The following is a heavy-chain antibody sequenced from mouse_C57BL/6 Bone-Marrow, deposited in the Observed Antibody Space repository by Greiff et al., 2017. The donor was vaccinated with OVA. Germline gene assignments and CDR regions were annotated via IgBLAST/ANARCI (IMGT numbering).Heavy chain of an antibody. CDR3: ARGPLYSPLRYWYFDV. CDR1: GFTFSDYG. V-gene: IGHV5-17*01. D-gene: IGHD1-1*01. CDR2: ISSGSSTI. J-gene: IGHJ1*03. Sequence: EVMLVESGGGLVKPGGSLKLSCAASGFTFSDYGMHWVRQAPEKGLEWVAYISSGSSTIYYADTVTGRFTISRDTVKYTLFLPMTSLRSEDTAMYYCARGPLYSPLRYWYFDVWGTGTTVTVSS.